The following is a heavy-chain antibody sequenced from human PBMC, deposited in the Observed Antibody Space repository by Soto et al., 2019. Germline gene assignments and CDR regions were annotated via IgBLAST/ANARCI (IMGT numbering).Heavy chain of an antibody. J-gene: IGHJ6*02. V-gene: IGHV3-7*05. CDR3: ARGDGDYYYYGMDV. Sequence: EVQLVESGGGLVQPGGSLRLSCAASGFTFSSYWMSWVRQAPGQGLEWVANIKQDGSEKYYVDSVKGRFTISRDNAKNSLYLQMNSLRAEDTAVYYCARGDGDYYYYGMDVWGQGTTVTVSS. D-gene: IGHD4-17*01. CDR2: IKQDGSEK. CDR1: GFTFSSYW.